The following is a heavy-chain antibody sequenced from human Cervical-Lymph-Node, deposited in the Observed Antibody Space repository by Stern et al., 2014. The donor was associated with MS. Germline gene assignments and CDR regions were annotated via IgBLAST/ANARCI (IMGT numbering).Heavy chain of an antibody. D-gene: IGHD1-14*01. J-gene: IGHJ4*02. CDR3: ARQTTAWASDV. V-gene: IGHV5-51*01. CDR2: IYPGDSET. CDR1: GYKFSIYW. Sequence: EVQLGESGAELIRPGESLQISCKGSGYKFSIYWIAWVRQMPGKGLEWMGIIYPGDSETRYSPSFQGQVTMSADKSTSTAYLQWSSLNASDTAMYFCARQTTAWASDVWGQGTLVTVSS.